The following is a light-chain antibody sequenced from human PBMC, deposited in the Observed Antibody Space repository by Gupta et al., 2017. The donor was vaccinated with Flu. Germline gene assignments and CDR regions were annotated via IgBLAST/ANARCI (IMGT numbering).Light chain of an antibody. V-gene: IGLV2-14*01. CDR3: SSYTSSNTLV. CDR2: EVS. J-gene: IGLJ2*01. Sequence: QSALTQPASVSGSPGQSITISCTGTSSDVGAYNYVSWYQHHPGKAPKLMIYEVSNRSSGVSNRFSGSKSGNTASLTISGLQAEDEADYYCSSYTSSNTLVFGGGTRLTVL. CDR1: SSDVGAYNY.